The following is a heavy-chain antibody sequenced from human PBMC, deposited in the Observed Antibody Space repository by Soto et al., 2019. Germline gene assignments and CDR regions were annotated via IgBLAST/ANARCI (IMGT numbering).Heavy chain of an antibody. V-gene: IGHV3-30*18. CDR1: GFTFSSYG. Sequence: GGSLRLSCAASGFTFSSYGMHWVRQAPGKGLEWVAVISYDGSNKYYADSVKGRFTISRDNSKNTLYLQMNSLRAEDTAVYYCAKDCSGGSCYPAGFDYWGQGTLVTVSS. CDR3: AKDCSGGSCYPAGFDY. D-gene: IGHD2-15*01. J-gene: IGHJ4*02. CDR2: ISYDGSNK.